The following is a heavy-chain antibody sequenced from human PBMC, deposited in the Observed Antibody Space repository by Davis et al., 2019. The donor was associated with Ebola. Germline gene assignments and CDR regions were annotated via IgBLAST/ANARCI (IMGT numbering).Heavy chain of an antibody. J-gene: IGHJ5*02. D-gene: IGHD2-15*01. Sequence: GESLKISCAASGFTFSSYGMHWVRQAPGKGLEWVAVISYDGSNKYYADSVKGRFTISRDNSKNTLYLQMNSLRAEDTALYYCVKDVAAGKGAGWFDPWGQGTLVTVSS. CDR3: VKDVAAGKGAGWFDP. V-gene: IGHV3-30*18. CDR1: GFTFSSYG. CDR2: ISYDGSNK.